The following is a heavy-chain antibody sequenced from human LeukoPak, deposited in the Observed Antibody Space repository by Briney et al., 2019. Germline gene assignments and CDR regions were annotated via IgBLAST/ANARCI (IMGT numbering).Heavy chain of an antibody. CDR2: ISYDGSNK. CDR1: GFTFSSYG. D-gene: IGHD5-18*01. V-gene: IGHV3-30*18. J-gene: IGHJ4*02. Sequence: GGSLRLSCAASGFTFSSYGMHWVRQAPGKGLEWVAVISYDGSNKYYADSVKGRFTISRDNSKNTLYLQMNSLRAEDTAVYYCAKGSDTAMVSPLDYWGQGTLVTVSS. CDR3: AKGSDTAMVSPLDY.